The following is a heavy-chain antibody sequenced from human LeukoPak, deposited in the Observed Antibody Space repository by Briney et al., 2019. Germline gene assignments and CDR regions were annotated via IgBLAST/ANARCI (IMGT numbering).Heavy chain of an antibody. CDR2: ISSDGNTK. J-gene: IGHJ3*02. CDR3: ARRRIVGSTDDAFDI. D-gene: IGHD1-26*01. V-gene: IGHV3-30-3*01. CDR1: GFTFSSYA. Sequence: PRGSLRLSCTASGFTFSSYAMHWVRQAPGKGLEWAAVISSDGNTKYYADSVEGRFTISRDNSNNTLYLQMNSLGADDTAIYYCARRRIVGSTDDAFDIWGQGTMVTLSS.